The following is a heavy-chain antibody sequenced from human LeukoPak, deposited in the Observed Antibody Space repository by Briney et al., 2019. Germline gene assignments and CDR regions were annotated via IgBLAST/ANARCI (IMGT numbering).Heavy chain of an antibody. CDR2: IYYSGST. CDR1: GGSFSGYY. V-gene: IGHV4-59*01. D-gene: IGHD6-13*01. J-gene: IGHJ5*02. CDR3: ARDRGQQLDNWFDP. Sequence: PSETLSLTCAVYGGSFSGYYWSWIRQPPGKGLEWIGYIYYSGSTNYNPSLKSRVTISVDTSKNQFSLKLSSVTAADTAVYYCARDRGQQLDNWFDPWGQGTLVTVSS.